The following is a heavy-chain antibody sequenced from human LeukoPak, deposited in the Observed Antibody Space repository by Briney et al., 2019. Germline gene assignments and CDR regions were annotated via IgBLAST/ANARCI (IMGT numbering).Heavy chain of an antibody. CDR2: INPSGGST. D-gene: IGHD3-3*01. Sequence: ASVKVSCKASGYTFTSYYMHWVRQAPGQGLEWMGIINPSGGSTSYAQKFQGRVTMTRDTSTSTVYMELSSLRFEDTAVYYCARDAYYDFWSGTTGVWGQGTTVTVSS. CDR1: GYTFTSYY. CDR3: ARDAYYDFWSGTTGV. J-gene: IGHJ6*02. V-gene: IGHV1-46*01.